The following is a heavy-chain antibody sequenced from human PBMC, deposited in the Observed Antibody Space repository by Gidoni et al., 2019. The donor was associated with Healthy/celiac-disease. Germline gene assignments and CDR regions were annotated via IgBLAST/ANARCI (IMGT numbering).Heavy chain of an antibody. CDR1: GFTFDDYA. CDR3: AKDIRSYYGSGSYSG. J-gene: IGHJ4*02. D-gene: IGHD3-10*01. V-gene: IGHV3-9*01. CDR2: ISWNSGSI. Sequence: EVQLVESGGGLVQPGRSLRLSCAASGFTFDDYAMHWVRQAQGKGLEWVSGISWNSGSIGYADSVKGRFTISRDNAKNSLYLQMNSLRAEDTALYYCAKDIRSYYGSGSYSGWGQGTLVTVSS.